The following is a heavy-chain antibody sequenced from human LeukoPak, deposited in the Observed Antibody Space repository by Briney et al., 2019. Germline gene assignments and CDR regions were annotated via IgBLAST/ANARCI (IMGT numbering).Heavy chain of an antibody. D-gene: IGHD3-9*01. CDR3: ARGPPGRYFDWLLPNSNWFDP. CDR1: GGTFSSYA. Sequence: GASVKVSCKASGGTFSSYAISWVRQAPGQGLEWMGGIIPIFGTANYAQKFQGRVTITADESTSTAYMELRSLRSDDTAVYYCARGPPGRYFDWLLPNSNWFDPWGQGTLVTVSS. J-gene: IGHJ5*02. V-gene: IGHV1-69*13. CDR2: IIPIFGTA.